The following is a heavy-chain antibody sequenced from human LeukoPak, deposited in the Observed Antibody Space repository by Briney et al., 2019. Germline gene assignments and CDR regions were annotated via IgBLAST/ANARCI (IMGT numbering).Heavy chain of an antibody. CDR1: GYTFTSYD. CDR3: ARDLKRSRARWENLGLDP. V-gene: IGHV1-8*03. D-gene: IGHD3-16*01. CDR2: MNPNSGNT. J-gene: IGHJ5*02. Sequence: ASVKVSCKASGYTFTSYDINWVRQAPGQGLEWMGWMNPNSGNTGYAQKFQGRVTITRNTSISTAYMELRSLRSDDTAVYYCARDLKRSRARWENLGLDPWGQGTLVTVSS.